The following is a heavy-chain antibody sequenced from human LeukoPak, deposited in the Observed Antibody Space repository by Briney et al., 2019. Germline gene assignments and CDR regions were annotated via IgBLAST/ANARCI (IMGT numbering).Heavy chain of an antibody. Sequence: GGSLRLSRAASGFTFSSYGMHWVRQAPGKGLEWVAYIGYDGSNKYYADSVKGRFTISRDNAKNSLYLQMNSLRAEDTAVYYCARAGYAPHFDYWGQGTLVTVSS. CDR3: ARAGYAPHFDY. D-gene: IGHD5-12*01. J-gene: IGHJ4*02. V-gene: IGHV3-30*02. CDR2: IGYDGSNK. CDR1: GFTFSSYG.